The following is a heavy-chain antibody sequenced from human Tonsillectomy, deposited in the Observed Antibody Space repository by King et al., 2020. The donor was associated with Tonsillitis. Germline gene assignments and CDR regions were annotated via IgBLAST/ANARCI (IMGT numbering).Heavy chain of an antibody. Sequence: QLVQSGGGVVQPGRSLRLSCAASGFTFSSYAMHWVRQAPGKGLEWVAVISYDGSNKYYADSVKGRFTISRDNSKNTLYLQMNSLRAEDTAAYYCAGRGGREDYWGQGTLVTVSS. CDR2: ISYDGSNK. V-gene: IGHV3-30-3*01. J-gene: IGHJ4*02. CDR1: GFTFSSYA. CDR3: AGRGGREDY. D-gene: IGHD3-10*01.